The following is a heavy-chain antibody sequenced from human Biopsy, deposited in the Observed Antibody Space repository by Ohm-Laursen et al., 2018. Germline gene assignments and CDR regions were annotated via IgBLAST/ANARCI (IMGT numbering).Heavy chain of an antibody. CDR1: EDTFKRYA. D-gene: IGHD6-19*01. Sequence: GASVKVSCRPSEDTFKRYAITWVRLVPGQGLEWMGGVLSYFQRPTYAPKFQDRLTLSKDISTSTIYMELSGLRVDDTAVYFCARDFRAAGEGVVLKQWGHLDLWGQGT. CDR3: ARDFRAAGEGVVLKQWGHLDL. J-gene: IGHJ3*01. CDR2: VLSYFQRP. V-gene: IGHV1-69*05.